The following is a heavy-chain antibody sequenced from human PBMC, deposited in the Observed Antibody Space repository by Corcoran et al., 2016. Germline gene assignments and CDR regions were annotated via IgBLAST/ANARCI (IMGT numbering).Heavy chain of an antibody. J-gene: IGHJ5*02. CDR1: GGSFSGYY. Sequence: QVQLQQWGAGRLKPSETLSLTCAVYGGSFSGYYWSWIRQPPGKGLEWIGEINHSGSTNYNPSLKSRITISVDTSKNQFSLKLSSVTAAQPAVYYCARATITGTTVRFDPWGQGTLVTVSS. D-gene: IGHD1-7*01. V-gene: IGHV4-34*01. CDR3: ARATITGTTVRFDP. CDR2: INHSGST.